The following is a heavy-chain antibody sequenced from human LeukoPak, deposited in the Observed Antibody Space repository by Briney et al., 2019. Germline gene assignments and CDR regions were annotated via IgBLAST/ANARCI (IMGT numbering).Heavy chain of an antibody. D-gene: IGHD6-19*01. CDR3: ARRGSGWYPFDY. Sequence: PSETLSLTCTVSGGSISSSSCYWGWIRQPPGKGLEWIGSIYYSGSTYYNPSLKSRVTISVDTSKNQFSLKLSSVTAADTAVYYCARRGSGWYPFDYWGQGTLVTVSS. CDR2: IYYSGST. V-gene: IGHV4-39*01. CDR1: GGSISSSSCY. J-gene: IGHJ4*02.